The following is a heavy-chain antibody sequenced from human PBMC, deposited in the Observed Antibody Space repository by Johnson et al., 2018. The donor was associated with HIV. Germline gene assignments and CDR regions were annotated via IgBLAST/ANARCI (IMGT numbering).Heavy chain of an antibody. V-gene: IGHV3-30*19. D-gene: IGHD6-19*01. CDR3: ARGQHSSGWCDVFDI. CDR2: TSVDGNSK. Sequence: VQLVESGGGVVQPGGSLRLSCAASGFTFSSYGMHWVRQAPGEGLEWVAGTSVDGNSKYYPDSLKGRFTISRDNSDNTLYLQMDSLTAEDTAVYYCARGQHSSGWCDVFDIWGQGTMVTVSS. J-gene: IGHJ3*02. CDR1: GFTFSSYG.